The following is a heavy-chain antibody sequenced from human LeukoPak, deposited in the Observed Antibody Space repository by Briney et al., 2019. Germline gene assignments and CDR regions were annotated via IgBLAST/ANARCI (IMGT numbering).Heavy chain of an antibody. Sequence: GGSLRLSCAASGFTVSSSYMSWVRQAPGKGLEWVSVIYSGGSTYYADSVKGRFTISRDNSKNTLYLQMNSLRAEDTAVYYCARDTVEGNYYGLGLYYYYGMDVWGQGTTVTVSS. D-gene: IGHD3-10*01. CDR2: IYSGGST. CDR3: ARDTVEGNYYGLGLYYYYGMDV. CDR1: GFTVSSSY. J-gene: IGHJ6*02. V-gene: IGHV3-66*01.